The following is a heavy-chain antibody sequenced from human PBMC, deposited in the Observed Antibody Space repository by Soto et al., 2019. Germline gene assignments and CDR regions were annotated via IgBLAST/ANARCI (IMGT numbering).Heavy chain of an antibody. Sequence: QVQLVESGGGVVQPGRSLRLSCAASGFSFSTYAMHWVRQAPGKGLEWVAVISYDGSSKYYADSVKGRFTISRDNSKNTLYLQMNSRRAEDTSVYYCARDRQKAAAGPFDYWGQGTLVTVSS. D-gene: IGHD6-13*01. J-gene: IGHJ4*02. V-gene: IGHV3-30-3*01. CDR2: ISYDGSSK. CDR3: ARDRQKAAAGPFDY. CDR1: GFSFSTYA.